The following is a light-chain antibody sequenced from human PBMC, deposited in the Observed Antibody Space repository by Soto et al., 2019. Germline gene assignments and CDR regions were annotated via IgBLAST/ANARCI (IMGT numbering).Light chain of an antibody. CDR3: SSYTSISTLV. Sequence: QSALTQPASVSGSPGQSITISCTGTSSDVGGYNYVSWYQQHPGKAPKLMIYEVSNRPSGVYTRFSDSKSVNTASLTLAGRHADDEDDYYCSSYTSISTLVFGGGTKLTVL. CDR2: EVS. V-gene: IGLV2-14*01. J-gene: IGLJ2*01. CDR1: SSDVGGYNY.